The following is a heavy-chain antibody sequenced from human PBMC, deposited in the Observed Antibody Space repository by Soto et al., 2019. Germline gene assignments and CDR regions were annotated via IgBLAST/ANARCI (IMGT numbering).Heavy chain of an antibody. Sequence: EVQLVESGGGLIQPGGSLRLSCAASGFTFSSYSMNWVRQAPGKGLEWVSYISSGSITMYYADSVKGRFTISRDNAKNSLYLQMNSLRDEDTAMYYCARDFGYGDYVDYWGPGTLGTVSS. J-gene: IGHJ4*02. CDR3: ARDFGYGDYVDY. CDR2: ISSGSITM. V-gene: IGHV3-48*02. D-gene: IGHD4-17*01. CDR1: GFTFSSYS.